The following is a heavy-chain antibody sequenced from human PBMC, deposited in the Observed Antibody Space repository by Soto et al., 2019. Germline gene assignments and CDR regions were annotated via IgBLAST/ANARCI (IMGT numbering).Heavy chain of an antibody. D-gene: IGHD6-19*01. V-gene: IGHV4-59*01. CDR3: ARQEAVPGTPFDT. CDR2: IYFSGST. Sequence: SETLSLTCTVSGGSINGYYWYWIRQTPGKGLEWLGYIYFSGSTQYNPSLKTRLTISLDTSTKQFSLKLSSVTAADTAVYYCARQEAVPGTPFDTWGQGTLVTVSS. J-gene: IGHJ4*02. CDR1: GGSINGYY.